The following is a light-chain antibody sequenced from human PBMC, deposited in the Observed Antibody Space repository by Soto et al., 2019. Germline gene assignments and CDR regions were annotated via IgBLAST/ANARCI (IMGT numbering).Light chain of an antibody. V-gene: IGKV1-5*03. CDR1: QSISTW. CDR2: QAS. J-gene: IGKJ1*01. Sequence: DIQMTQSPSTLSASVGDRVTITCRASQSISTWLAWYQQKPGQAPKVLIYQASSLQSGVPSRFSGSGSGTEFTLNISILQTDDSATYYCQHCGSSWTFGQGTKVEIK. CDR3: QHCGSSWT.